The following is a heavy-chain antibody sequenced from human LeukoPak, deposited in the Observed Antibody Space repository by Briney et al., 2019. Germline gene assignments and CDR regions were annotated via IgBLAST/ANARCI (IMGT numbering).Heavy chain of an antibody. CDR3: ARANLYYDILTGYYPAPNDY. V-gene: IGHV3-74*01. D-gene: IGHD3-9*01. CDR2: INSDGSRI. Sequence: GGSLRLSCAASGFTFSSRWMHWVRQAPGKGLVWVSRINSDGSRINYADSVKGRFTISRDNAKNTLYLQMNSLRGDDTAVYYCARANLYYDILTGYYPAPNDYWGQGTLVTVSS. J-gene: IGHJ4*02. CDR1: GFTFSSRW.